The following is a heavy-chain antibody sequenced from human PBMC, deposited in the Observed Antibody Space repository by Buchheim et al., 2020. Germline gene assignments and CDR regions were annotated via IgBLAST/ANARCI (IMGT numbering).Heavy chain of an antibody. CDR3: ARRGFWSGLGMDV. CDR2: SNPSGGPT. CDR1: GYTFTSYY. Sequence: QVKLVQSGAEVKKPGASLKVSCKASGYTFTSYYIHWVRQAPGQGLEWMGISNPSGGPTTYAQKFQGRVTMTRDTSTSTVYLELSSLRSEDTGVDYCARRGFWSGLGMDVWGQGTT. D-gene: IGHD3-3*01. V-gene: IGHV1-46*01. J-gene: IGHJ6*02.